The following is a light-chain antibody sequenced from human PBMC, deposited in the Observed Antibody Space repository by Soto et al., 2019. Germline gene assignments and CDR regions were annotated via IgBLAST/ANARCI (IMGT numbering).Light chain of an antibody. CDR1: SSDVGDYKY. CDR3: SSYTTGSVVV. V-gene: IGLV2-14*01. CDR2: EVS. Sequence: QSALTQPASVSGSPGQSITISCTGTSSDVGDYKYISWYQQLPGRAPKLMIYEVSNRPSGISNRFSGSKFGNTASLTISGLRAEDEADYYCSSYTTGSVVVFGGGTKLTVL. J-gene: IGLJ2*01.